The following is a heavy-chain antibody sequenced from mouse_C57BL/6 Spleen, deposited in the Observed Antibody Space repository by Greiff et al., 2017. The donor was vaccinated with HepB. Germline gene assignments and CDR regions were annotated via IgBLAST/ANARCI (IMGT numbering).Heavy chain of an antibody. J-gene: IGHJ4*01. Sequence: EVQLVESGGDLVKPGGSLKLSCAASGFTFSSYGMSWVRQTPDKRLEWVATISSGGSYTYYPDSVKGRFTISRDNAKNTLYLQMSSLKSEDTAMYYCGRHAITTVVAPYYAMDYWGKGTTVTVSS. V-gene: IGHV5-6*01. CDR1: GFTFSSYG. CDR3: GRHAITTVVAPYYAMDY. D-gene: IGHD1-1*01. CDR2: ISSGGSYT.